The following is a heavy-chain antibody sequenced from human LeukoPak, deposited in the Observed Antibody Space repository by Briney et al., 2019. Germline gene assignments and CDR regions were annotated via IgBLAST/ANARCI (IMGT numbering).Heavy chain of an antibody. CDR3: ARDPDSAYYYDSSGYL. V-gene: IGHV4-61*02. J-gene: IGHJ4*02. Sequence: SETLSLTCTVSGGSISSSSYYWSWIRQPAGKGLEWIGRIYTSGSTNYNPSLKSRVTISVDTSKNQFSLKLSSVTAADTAVYYCARDPDSAYYYDSSGYLWGQGTLVTVSS. CDR1: GGSISSSSYY. CDR2: IYTSGST. D-gene: IGHD3-22*01.